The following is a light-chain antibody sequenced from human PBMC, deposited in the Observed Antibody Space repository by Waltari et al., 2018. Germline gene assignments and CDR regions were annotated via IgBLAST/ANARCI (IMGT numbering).Light chain of an antibody. J-gene: IGKJ4*01. CDR3: MQSTHLPLT. Sequence: DVVMTQTPVSLSSIRGQPASISCKTSQRLLHSDGRTFLSWYLQKAGQPPQILIYEVSNRFSGVPDRFSGSGSGTEFTLKISRAEAEDVRVYYCMQSTHLPLTFGGVTKVELK. CDR2: EVS. V-gene: IGKV2D-29*01. CDR1: QRLLHSDGRTF.